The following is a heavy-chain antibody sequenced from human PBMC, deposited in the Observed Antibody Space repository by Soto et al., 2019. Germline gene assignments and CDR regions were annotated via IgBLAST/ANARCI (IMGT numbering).Heavy chain of an antibody. J-gene: IGHJ6*02. V-gene: IGHV4-59*01. CDR1: GGSISTYY. CDR2: ISYSGST. D-gene: IGHD5-12*01. Sequence: QVQLQESGPGLVKPSETLSLTCTVSGGSISTYYWSWIRQPPGKGLEWIGYISYSGSTNYNPSLKSRLTISVATSRNQFSLKLSSVTAADTAVYYCASGYSGPRGDVWGQGTTVTVSS. CDR3: ASGYSGPRGDV.